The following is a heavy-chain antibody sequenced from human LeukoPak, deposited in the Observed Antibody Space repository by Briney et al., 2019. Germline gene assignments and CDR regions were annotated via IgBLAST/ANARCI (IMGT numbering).Heavy chain of an antibody. J-gene: IGHJ4*02. D-gene: IGHD2/OR15-2a*01. Sequence: GGSLRLSCAASGFTFSSYWMSWVRQAPGKGLEWVANIKQNGSDKYYVDSVKGRFTISRDNAKNSLYLQMNSLRAEDTAVYYCARDAGICRFDYWGQGTLVTVSS. V-gene: IGHV3-7*01. CDR1: GFTFSSYW. CDR2: IKQNGSDK. CDR3: ARDAGICRFDY.